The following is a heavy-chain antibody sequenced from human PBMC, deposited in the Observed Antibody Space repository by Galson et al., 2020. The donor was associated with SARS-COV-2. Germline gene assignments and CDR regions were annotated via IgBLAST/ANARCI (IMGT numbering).Heavy chain of an antibody. D-gene: IGHD1-26*01. CDR3: ATPIVGGTFDY. CDR1: GYTFTSYD. V-gene: IGHV1-8*01. J-gene: IGHJ4*02. Sequence: ASVKVSCKASGYTFTSYDINWVRQAPGQGLEWMGWMHPNSGNSGHAQKFQGRVTMTRNTSISTAYMELSSLRSEDTAVYYCATPIVGGTFDYWGQGTLVTVSS. CDR2: MHPNSGNS.